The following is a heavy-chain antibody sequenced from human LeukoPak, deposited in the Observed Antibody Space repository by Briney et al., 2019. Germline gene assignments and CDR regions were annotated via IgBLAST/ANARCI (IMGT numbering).Heavy chain of an antibody. Sequence: ASVKVSCKASGYTFTSYAMNWVRQAPGQGLEWMGWISAYNGNTNYAQKLQGRVTMTTDTSTSTAYMELRSLRSDDTAVYYCARDSSSWSYWFDPWGQGTLVTVSS. J-gene: IGHJ5*02. V-gene: IGHV1-18*01. CDR2: ISAYNGNT. CDR1: GYTFTSYA. CDR3: ARDSSSWSYWFDP. D-gene: IGHD6-13*01.